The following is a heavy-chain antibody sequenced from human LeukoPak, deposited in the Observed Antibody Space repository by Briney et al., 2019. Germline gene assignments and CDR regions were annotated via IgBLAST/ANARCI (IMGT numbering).Heavy chain of an antibody. CDR3: ARLRAYYYDSSGYYNFDF. D-gene: IGHD3-22*01. V-gene: IGHV4-39*01. J-gene: IGHJ4*02. CDR2: ISYSGRT. Sequence: PSETLSLTCTVSGGSVSSYYWGWIRRPPGKGLECIGRISYSGRTYYNPSLQSRVTISVDTSKNQFSLRLSSVTAADTAVYYCARLRAYYYDSSGYYNFDFWGQGTLVTASS. CDR1: GGSVSSYY.